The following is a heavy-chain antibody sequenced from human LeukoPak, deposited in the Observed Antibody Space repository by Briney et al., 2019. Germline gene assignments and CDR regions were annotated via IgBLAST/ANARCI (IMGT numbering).Heavy chain of an antibody. D-gene: IGHD3-16*01. J-gene: IGHJ4*02. V-gene: IGHV4-61*02. CDR2: IYTSGST. Sequence: SETLSLTCTVSGGSIGSGSYYWSWIRQPAGKGLEWIGRIYTSGSTNYNPSLKSRVTISVDTSKNQFSLKLSSVTAADTAVYYCARDAGGFFDYWGQGTLVTVSS. CDR1: GGSIGSGSYY. CDR3: ARDAGGFFDY.